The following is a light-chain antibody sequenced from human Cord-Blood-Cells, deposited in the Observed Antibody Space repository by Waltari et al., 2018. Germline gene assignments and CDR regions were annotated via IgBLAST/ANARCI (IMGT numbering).Light chain of an antibody. CDR3: GTWDSSLSARV. J-gene: IGLJ3*02. CDR1: SSNIGNNY. V-gene: IGLV1-51*01. CDR2: DNN. Sequence: QSVLTQPPSVSAAPGQKVTISCSGSSSNIGNNYVSWYQQLPGTAPKILIYDNNKRPSGIPDRFTGSKSSTSATLGITGLQTGDEADYYCGTWDSSLSARVFCGGTKLTVL.